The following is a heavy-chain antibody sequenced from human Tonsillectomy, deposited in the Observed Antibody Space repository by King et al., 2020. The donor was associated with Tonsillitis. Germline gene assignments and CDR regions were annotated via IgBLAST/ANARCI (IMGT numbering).Heavy chain of an antibody. CDR1: GFTFTNAW. Sequence: DVQLVESGGGLVKPGGSLRLSCTASGFTFTNAWMTWVRQAPGKGLEWVGQIKTKTDGATADYNAPVKGRFTISRDDSENTLYLQMNSLKTEDTAVYYCATPQEGGFGELLYYWGQGILVTVSS. CDR2: IKTKTDGATA. CDR3: ATPQEGGFGELLYY. D-gene: IGHD3-10*01. J-gene: IGHJ4*02. V-gene: IGHV3-15*01.